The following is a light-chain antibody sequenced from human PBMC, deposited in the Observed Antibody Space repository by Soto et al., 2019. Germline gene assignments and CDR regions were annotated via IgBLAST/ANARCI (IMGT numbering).Light chain of an antibody. CDR3: QQYGSSPQRT. Sequence: EIVLTQSPGTLSLSPGERATLSCRASQSVSSSYLAWYQQKPGQAPRLLIYGASSRATGIPDRFSGSGSGTDFTLTISRLEPEDVAVYYCQQYGSSPQRTCGQGTKVEIK. CDR1: QSVSSSY. CDR2: GAS. J-gene: IGKJ1*01. V-gene: IGKV3-20*01.